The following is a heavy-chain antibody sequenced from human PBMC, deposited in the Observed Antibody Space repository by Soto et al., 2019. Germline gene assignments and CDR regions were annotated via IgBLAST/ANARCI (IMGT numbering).Heavy chain of an antibody. CDR1: GFTFSSYA. CDR2: ISYDGSNK. D-gene: IGHD2-15*01. CDR3: ARDRHLYCSGGSCYYPFLDY. V-gene: IGHV3-30-3*01. Sequence: GGSLRLSCAASGFTFSSYAMHWVRQAPGKGLEWVAVISYDGSNKYYADSVKGRFTISRDNSKNTLYLQMNSLRAEDTAVYYCARDRHLYCSGGSCYYPFLDYWGQGTLVTVSS. J-gene: IGHJ4*02.